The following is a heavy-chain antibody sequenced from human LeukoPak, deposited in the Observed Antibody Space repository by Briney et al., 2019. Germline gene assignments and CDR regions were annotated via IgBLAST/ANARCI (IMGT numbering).Heavy chain of an antibody. J-gene: IGHJ5*02. Sequence: SGGSLRLSCAASGFTFSSYAMHWVRQAPGKGLEWVAVISYDGSNKYYADSVKGRFTISRDNSKNTLYLQMNSLRAEDTAVYYCATVNHWGQGTLVTVSS. CDR1: GFTFSSYA. CDR2: ISYDGSNK. V-gene: IGHV3-30-3*01. CDR3: ATVNH.